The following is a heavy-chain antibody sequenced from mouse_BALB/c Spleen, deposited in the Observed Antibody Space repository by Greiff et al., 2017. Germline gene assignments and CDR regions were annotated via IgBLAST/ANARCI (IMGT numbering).Heavy chain of an antibody. J-gene: IGHJ1*01. CDR2: INPYNDGT. CDR3: AREGIYYYGSSPYWYFDV. D-gene: IGHD1-1*01. Sequence: VHVKQSGPELVKPGASVKMSCKASGYTFTSYVMHWVKQKPGQGLEWIGYINPYNDGTKYNEKFKGKATLTSDKSSSTAYMELSSLTSEDSAVYYCAREGIYYYGSSPYWYFDVWGAGTTVTVSS. CDR1: GYTFTSYV. V-gene: IGHV1-14*01.